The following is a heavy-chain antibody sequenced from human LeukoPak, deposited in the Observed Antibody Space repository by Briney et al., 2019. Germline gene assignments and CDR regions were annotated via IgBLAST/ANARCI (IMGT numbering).Heavy chain of an antibody. J-gene: IGHJ4*02. CDR3: ARVPRIIASGYYFDY. V-gene: IGHV4-4*07. D-gene: IGHD6-13*01. Sequence: PSETLSLTCTVSGASISSYYWSWIRQPARNGLEWIGRIYTSGSTNYNPSLKSRVTISVDKSKNQLSLKLSSVTAADTAVYYCARVPRIIASGYYFDYWGQGTLVTVSS. CDR1: GASISSYY. CDR2: IYTSGST.